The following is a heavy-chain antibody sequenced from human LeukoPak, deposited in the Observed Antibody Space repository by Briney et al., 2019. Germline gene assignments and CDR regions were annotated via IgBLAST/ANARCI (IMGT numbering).Heavy chain of an antibody. J-gene: IGHJ4*02. Sequence: SQTLSLTCTVSGGSISSGGYYWSWIRQHPGKGLEWIGYIYYIGSTYYNPSLNSRVTISVDTSENQFSLKLTSVTAADTAVYYCERSPEYYFDYWGQGTLVTVYS. V-gene: IGHV4-31*03. CDR1: GGSISSGGYY. D-gene: IGHD1-14*01. CDR3: ERSPEYYFDY. CDR2: IYYIGST.